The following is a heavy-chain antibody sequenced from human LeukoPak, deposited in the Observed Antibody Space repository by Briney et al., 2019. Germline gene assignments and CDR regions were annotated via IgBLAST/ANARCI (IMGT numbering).Heavy chain of an antibody. D-gene: IGHD3-10*01. V-gene: IGHV3-23*01. Sequence: PGGSLRLSYAASGFTFSTYAMSWVRLRQAPGKGLEWVSAISGSGGSTYYADSVKGRFTISRDNSKNTLYLQMNSLRAEDTAVYYCAKLTRAILFGKYYFDYWGQGTLVTVSS. CDR2: ISGSGGST. CDR3: AKLTRAILFGKYYFDY. J-gene: IGHJ4*02. CDR1: GFTFSTYA.